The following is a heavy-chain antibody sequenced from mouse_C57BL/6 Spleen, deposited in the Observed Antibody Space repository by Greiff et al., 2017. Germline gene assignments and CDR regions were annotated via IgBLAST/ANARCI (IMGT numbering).Heavy chain of an antibody. Sequence: QVQLKQSGAELVRPGASVKLSCKASGYTFTDYYINWVKPRPGQGLEWIARIYPGSGNTYSNEKFKGKATLTAEKSSSTAYMQLSSLTSEDSAVYFCARGRYSNYYFDYWGQGTTLTVSS. D-gene: IGHD2-5*01. CDR1: GYTFTDYY. CDR2: IYPGSGNT. CDR3: ARGRYSNYYFDY. V-gene: IGHV1-76*01. J-gene: IGHJ2*01.